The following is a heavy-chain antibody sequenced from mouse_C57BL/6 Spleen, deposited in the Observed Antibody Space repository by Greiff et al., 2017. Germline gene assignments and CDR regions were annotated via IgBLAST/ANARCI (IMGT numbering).Heavy chain of an antibody. CDR1: GYTFTSYT. CDR2: INPSSGYT. Sequence: QVHVKQSGAELARPGASVKMSCKASGYTFTSYTMHWVKQRPGQGLEWIGYINPSSGYTKYNQKFKDKATLTADKSSSTAYMQLSSLTSEDSAVYYCARLDGSSYDYFDYWGQGTTLTVSS. J-gene: IGHJ2*01. CDR3: ARLDGSSYDYFDY. D-gene: IGHD1-1*01. V-gene: IGHV1-4*01.